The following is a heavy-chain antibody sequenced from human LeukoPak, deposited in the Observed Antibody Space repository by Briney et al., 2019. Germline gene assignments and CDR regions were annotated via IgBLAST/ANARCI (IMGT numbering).Heavy chain of an antibody. V-gene: IGHV3-48*02. D-gene: IGHD2-8*01. CDR3: AREGSIVPHQDLDC. CDR2: ISSSSSMI. CDR1: GFTFSSYS. Sequence: GGSLRLSCAASGFTFSSYSMNWVRQAPGKGLEWVSYISSSSSMIYYADSVKGRFTISRDNAKNSLYLQMNSLRDEDTAVYYCAREGSIVPHQDLDCWGQGTLVTVSS. J-gene: IGHJ4*02.